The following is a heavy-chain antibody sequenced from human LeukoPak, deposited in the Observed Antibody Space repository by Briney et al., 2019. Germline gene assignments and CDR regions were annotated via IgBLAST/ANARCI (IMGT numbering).Heavy chain of an antibody. J-gene: IGHJ4*02. Sequence: SETLSLTCTVSGGSISSYYWSWIRQPPGKGLEWIGYIYYSGRTNYNPSLKSRVTISIDTSKNQFSLKLRSVTAADTTVYYCARSFSSGFIDSWGQGTLVTVSS. V-gene: IGHV4-59*01. CDR3: ARSFSSGFIDS. D-gene: IGHD6-19*01. CDR2: IYYSGRT. CDR1: GGSISSYY.